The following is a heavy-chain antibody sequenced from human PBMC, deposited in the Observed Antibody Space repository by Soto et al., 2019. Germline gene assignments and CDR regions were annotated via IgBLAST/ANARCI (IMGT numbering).Heavy chain of an antibody. Sequence: QVQLQQWGAGLLKPSETLSLTCAVYGGSFSGYYWSWIRQPPGKGLEWIGEINHSGSTNYNPSHKGRVTISVDTSKNQFSMKLSSVSAADTAVYYCARGSSYCSGGSCYSGRSSYHYGIDVWGQGTTVTVSS. V-gene: IGHV4-34*01. J-gene: IGHJ6*02. CDR2: INHSGST. CDR1: GGSFSGYY. D-gene: IGHD2-15*01. CDR3: ARGSSYCSGGSCYSGRSSYHYGIDV.